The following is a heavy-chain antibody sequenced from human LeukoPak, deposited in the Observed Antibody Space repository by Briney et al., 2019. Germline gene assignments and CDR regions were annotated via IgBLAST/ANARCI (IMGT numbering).Heavy chain of an antibody. CDR2: INPNSGGT. J-gene: IGHJ6*02. Sequence: ASVKVSCKASGYTFTGYYMHWVRQAPGQGLEWMGWINPNSGGTNSAQKFQGRVTMTRDMSISTAYMELSRLRSDDTAVYYCARDHCSDNDCYEDYYYGMDVWGQGTAVTVSS. V-gene: IGHV1-2*02. CDR3: ARDHCSDNDCYEDYYYGMDV. D-gene: IGHD2-21*02. CDR1: GYTFTGYY.